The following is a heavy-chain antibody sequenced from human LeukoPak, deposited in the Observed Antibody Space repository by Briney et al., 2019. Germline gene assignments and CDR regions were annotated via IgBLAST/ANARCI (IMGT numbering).Heavy chain of an antibody. Sequence: SETLSLTCTVSGGSISSYYWSWIRQPPGKGLEWIGYIYYSGSTNYNPSPKSRVTISVDTSKNQFSLKLSSVTAADTAVYYCARDNNGDSSSWFDWGQGTLVTVSS. CDR2: IYYSGST. J-gene: IGHJ4*02. CDR1: GGSISSYY. V-gene: IGHV4-59*12. CDR3: ARDNNGDSSSWFD. D-gene: IGHD6-13*01.